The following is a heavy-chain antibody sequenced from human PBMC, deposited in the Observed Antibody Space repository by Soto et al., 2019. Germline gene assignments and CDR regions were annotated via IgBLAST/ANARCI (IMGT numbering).Heavy chain of an antibody. D-gene: IGHD3-22*01. CDR3: AKVVTMIKVVNAFDI. CDR1: GFIVSDNH. J-gene: IGHJ3*02. CDR2: VYYNGNT. V-gene: IGHV3-53*01. Sequence: GGSLRLSCAASGFIVSDNHMTWVRQAPGRGPEWVSTVYYNGNTYNADSVKGRFTISRDNSKNMVYLQMNSLRAEDTAAYYCAKVVTMIKVVNAFDIWGQGTMVTVSS.